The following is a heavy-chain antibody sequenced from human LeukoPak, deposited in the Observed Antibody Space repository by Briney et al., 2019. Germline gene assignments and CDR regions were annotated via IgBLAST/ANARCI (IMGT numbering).Heavy chain of an antibody. D-gene: IGHD3-3*01. CDR3: ARGWDTIFGVVYAFDI. CDR1: GGSISSSSYF. Sequence: SETLSLTCTVSGGSISSSSYFWGWIRQPPGKGLDWIGSIYFSGSTYYNPSLKSRVTISVDRSKNQFSLKLSSVTAADTAVYYCARGWDTIFGVVYAFDIWGQGTMVTVSS. CDR2: IYFSGST. V-gene: IGHV4-39*07. J-gene: IGHJ3*02.